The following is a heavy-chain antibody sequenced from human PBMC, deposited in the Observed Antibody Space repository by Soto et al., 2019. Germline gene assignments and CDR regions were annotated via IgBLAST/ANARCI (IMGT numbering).Heavy chain of an antibody. Sequence: EVQLLESGGGLVQPGGSLRLSCAASGFTFSSYAMSWVRQAPGKGLEWVSAISGSVDITYYADSVKGRFTISRDNSKNTLYLQMNSLRAEDTAVYYCVLWPPYYFDYWGQGTLVTVSS. D-gene: IGHD3-10*01. CDR3: VLWPPYYFDY. CDR2: ISGSVDIT. J-gene: IGHJ4*02. V-gene: IGHV3-23*01. CDR1: GFTFSSYA.